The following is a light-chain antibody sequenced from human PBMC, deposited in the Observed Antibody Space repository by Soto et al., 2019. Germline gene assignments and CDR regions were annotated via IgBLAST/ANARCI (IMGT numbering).Light chain of an antibody. CDR3: QSYDSSLSGVV. Sequence: QSVLTQPPSVSGAPGQRFTISCTGSSSNIGAGYEVHWYQQLPGTAPRLLIYGNIYRPSGVPDRFSGSKSGTSVSLAITGLQAEEEADYHCQSYDSSLSGVVFGGGTKLTVL. J-gene: IGLJ3*02. CDR2: GNI. CDR1: SSNIGAGYE. V-gene: IGLV1-40*01.